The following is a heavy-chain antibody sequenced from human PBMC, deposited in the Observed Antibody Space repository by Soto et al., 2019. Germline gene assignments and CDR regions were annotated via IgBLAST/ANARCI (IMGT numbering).Heavy chain of an antibody. CDR1: GGTFSSCA. D-gene: IGHD1-26*01. V-gene: IGHV1-69*13. Sequence: SVKVSCKASGGTFSSCAISWVRQAPGQGLEWMGGIIPIFGTANYAQKFQGRVTITADESTSTAYMELSSLRSEDTAVYYCARDSSGSYQTPSNWFEPWGQGTLVTVSS. J-gene: IGHJ5*02. CDR3: ARDSSGSYQTPSNWFEP. CDR2: IIPIFGTA.